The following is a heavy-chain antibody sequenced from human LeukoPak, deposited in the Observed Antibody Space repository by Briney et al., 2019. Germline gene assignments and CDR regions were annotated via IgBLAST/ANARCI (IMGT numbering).Heavy chain of an antibody. CDR3: ARGGYYGSGNDFRFDP. CDR2: ISSSGST. V-gene: IGHV4-61*02. Sequence: PSETLSLTCTVSGDSISSGDYYWSWIRQPAGEGLEWIGRISSSGSTNYKPSLKSRVTISVDTSKNQFSLKLSSVTAADTAVYYCARGGYYGSGNDFRFDPWGQGTLVTVSS. J-gene: IGHJ5*02. CDR1: GDSISSGDYY. D-gene: IGHD3-10*01.